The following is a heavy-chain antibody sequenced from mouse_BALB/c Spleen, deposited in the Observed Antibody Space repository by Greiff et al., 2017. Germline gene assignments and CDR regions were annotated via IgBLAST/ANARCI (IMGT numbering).Heavy chain of an antibody. CDR1: GYAFTNYL. CDR3: ARDGNGTGCLFYAMDY. J-gene: IGHJ4*01. D-gene: IGHD4-1*01. V-gene: IGHV1-54*01. Sequence: VQLQQSGAELVRPGTSVKVSCKASGYAFTNYLIEWVKQRPGQGLEWIGVINPGSGGTNYNEKFKGKATLTADKSSSTAYMLLSSLTSDDSAVYFCARDGNGTGCLFYAMDYWGQGTSVTVSS. CDR2: INPGSGGT.